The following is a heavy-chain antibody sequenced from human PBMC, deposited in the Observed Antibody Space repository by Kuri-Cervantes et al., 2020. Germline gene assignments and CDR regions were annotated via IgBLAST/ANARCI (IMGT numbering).Heavy chain of an antibody. Sequence: ASVKVSCKASGYTFTSYGISWVRQAPGQGLEWMGWISAYNGNTNYAQKLQGRVTVTTDTSTSTAYMELRSLRSEDTAAYYCARGTYPRRVVPAARYYYGMDVWGQGTTVTVSS. D-gene: IGHD2-2*01. CDR2: ISAYNGNT. CDR3: ARGTYPRRVVPAARYYYGMDV. V-gene: IGHV1-18*01. J-gene: IGHJ6*02. CDR1: GYTFTSYG.